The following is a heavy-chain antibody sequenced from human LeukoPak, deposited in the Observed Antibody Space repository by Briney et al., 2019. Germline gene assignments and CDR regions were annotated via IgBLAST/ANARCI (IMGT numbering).Heavy chain of an antibody. CDR3: AKDLGGEGGSGFPGY. Sequence: GGSLRLSCAASGFAFSTYSMTWVRQAPGKGLEWVSAISGSGGDTYYADSVKGRFTISRDNSKYTLYLQMNSLRAEDTAVYYCAKDLGGEGGSGFPGYWGRGTLVTVSS. J-gene: IGHJ4*02. CDR1: GFAFSTYS. D-gene: IGHD3-10*01. V-gene: IGHV3-23*01. CDR2: ISGSGGDT.